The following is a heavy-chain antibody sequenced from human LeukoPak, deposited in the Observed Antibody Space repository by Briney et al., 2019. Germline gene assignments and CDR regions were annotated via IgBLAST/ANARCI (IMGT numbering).Heavy chain of an antibody. CDR2: IWYDGSNK. V-gene: IGHV3-33*06. J-gene: IGHJ4*02. Sequence: PGGSLRLSCAASGFTFSSYGMHWVRQAPGKGLEWVAVIWYDGSNKYYADSVKGLFTISRDNSKNTLYLQMNSLRAEDTAVYYCAKDQGYYDSSGFPNPYYYFDYWGQGTLVTVSS. CDR1: GFTFSSYG. CDR3: AKDQGYYDSSGFPNPYYYFDY. D-gene: IGHD3-22*01.